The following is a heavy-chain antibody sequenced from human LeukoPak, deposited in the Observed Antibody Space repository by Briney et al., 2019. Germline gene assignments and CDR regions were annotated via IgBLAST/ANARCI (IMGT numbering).Heavy chain of an antibody. CDR1: GGSISSGGYY. V-gene: IGHV4-31*03. CDR2: IYYSGST. Sequence: SETLSLTCTVSGGSISSGGYYWSWIRQHPGKGLEWIGYIYYSGSTYYNPSLKSRVAISVDTSKNQFSLKLSSVTAADTAIYYCAGSVTSRVVLDFWGQGTLVTVSS. J-gene: IGHJ4*02. CDR3: AGSVTSRVVLDF. D-gene: IGHD3-10*01.